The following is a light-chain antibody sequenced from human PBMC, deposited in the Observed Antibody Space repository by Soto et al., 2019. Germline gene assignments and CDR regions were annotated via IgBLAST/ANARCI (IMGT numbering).Light chain of an antibody. Sequence: EIVLTQSPATLSLSPGERATLSCRASQSVSTYLAWYQQKPGQAPRLLIYDASNRATGIPPRFSGSGSGTVFTLTISSLEPEDVAVYYCQHRSNWPRTFGQGTKLEIK. CDR2: DAS. J-gene: IGKJ2*01. V-gene: IGKV3-11*01. CDR3: QHRSNWPRT. CDR1: QSVSTY.